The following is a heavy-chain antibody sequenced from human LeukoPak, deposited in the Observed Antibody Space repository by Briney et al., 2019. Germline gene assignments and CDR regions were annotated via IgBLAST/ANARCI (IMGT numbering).Heavy chain of an antibody. CDR1: GGSISNYY. D-gene: IGHD3-16*02. V-gene: IGHV4-59*01. J-gene: IGHJ4*02. Sequence: PSETLSLTCTVSGGSISNYYWSWIRQPPGKGLEWIGYIFYSRSTNYNPSLKSRVTLSVDTSKNQFSLKLSSVTAADTAVYYCARSITFGGLIDYWGQGTLVAVSS. CDR2: IFYSRST. CDR3: ARSITFGGLIDY.